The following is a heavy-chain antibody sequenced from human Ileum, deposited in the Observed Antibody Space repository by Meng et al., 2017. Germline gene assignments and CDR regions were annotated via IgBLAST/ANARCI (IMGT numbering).Heavy chain of an antibody. V-gene: IGHV3-48*03. CDR2: ISSSGTTI. CDR3: ARDRVVNNGWYGYYFDY. J-gene: IGHJ4*02. Sequence: GGSLRLSCAASGFTFISYEMNWVRQAPGKGLEWVSYISSSGTTIYYADSVKGRFTISRDNAKNSLYLQMNSLRAEDTAVYYCARDRVVNNGWYGYYFDYWGQGTVVTVSS. D-gene: IGHD6-19*01. CDR1: GFTFISYE.